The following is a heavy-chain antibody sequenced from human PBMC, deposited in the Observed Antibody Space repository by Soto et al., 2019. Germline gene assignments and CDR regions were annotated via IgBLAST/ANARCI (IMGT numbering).Heavy chain of an antibody. Sequence: EVQLVESGGGLVQPGGSLKLSCAASGFTFSGSAMHWVRQASGKGLEWVGRIRSKANSYATAYAASVKGRFTISRDDSNNTAYLQMNSLTTEDTAVHYCTRFSGSYYYGMDVWGQGTTVTVSS. CDR2: IRSKANSYAT. CDR3: TRFSGSYYYGMDV. V-gene: IGHV3-73*02. CDR1: GFTFSGSA. D-gene: IGHD1-26*01. J-gene: IGHJ6*02.